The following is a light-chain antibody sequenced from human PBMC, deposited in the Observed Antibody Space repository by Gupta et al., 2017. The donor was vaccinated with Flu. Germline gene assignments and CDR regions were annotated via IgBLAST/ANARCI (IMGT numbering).Light chain of an antibody. CDR2: GAS. CDR3: QQYNNWPRT. J-gene: IGKJ1*01. CDR1: QSVSSY. Sequence: EIVMTQSPATLSVSPGERATHSCRASQSVSSYLAWYQQKPGQAPRLLIYGASTRATGIPARFSGSGSGTEFTLTISSLQSEDFAVYYCQQYNNWPRTFGQGTKVEIK. V-gene: IGKV3-15*01.